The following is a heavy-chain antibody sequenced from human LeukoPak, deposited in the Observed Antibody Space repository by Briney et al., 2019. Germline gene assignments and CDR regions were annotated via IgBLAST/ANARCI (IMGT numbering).Heavy chain of an antibody. Sequence: GGSLRLSCAASGFTFSDHYMDWVRQAPGKGLEWVGRIRNKAKSYITEYAASVKGRFTFSRDDSQNSLHLQMNSLKTEDTAVYYCARARTPSYYYDSSGYYYYFDYWGQGTLVTVSS. CDR3: ARARTPSYYYDSSGYYYYFDY. CDR1: GFTFSDHY. CDR2: IRNKAKSYIT. D-gene: IGHD3-22*01. J-gene: IGHJ4*02. V-gene: IGHV3-72*01.